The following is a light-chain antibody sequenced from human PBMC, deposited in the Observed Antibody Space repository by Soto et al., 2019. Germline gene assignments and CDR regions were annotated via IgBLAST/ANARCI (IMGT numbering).Light chain of an antibody. V-gene: IGKV4-1*01. CDR1: QSVFYNSNNKNY. CDR3: QQYYSTPHT. J-gene: IGKJ4*01. CDR2: WAS. Sequence: DIVMTQSPDSLAVSLGERATINCKSSQSVFYNSNNKNYLAWYRQRPGQPPKLLIYWASTRESGVPDRFSGSRSGTDFTLTISSLQAEDVAVYYCQQYYSTPHTFGGGTKVEIK.